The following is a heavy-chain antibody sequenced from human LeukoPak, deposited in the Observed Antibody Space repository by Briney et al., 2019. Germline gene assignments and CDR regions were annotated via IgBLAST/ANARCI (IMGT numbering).Heavy chain of an antibody. Sequence: SETLSLTCTVSGYSISSGYYWGWIRQPLGKGLEWIGSIYHSGSTYYNPSLKSRVTISVDTSKNQFSLKLSSVTAADTAVYYCARYEQWLALDYWGQGTLVTVSS. CDR2: IYHSGST. CDR3: ARYEQWLALDY. J-gene: IGHJ4*02. D-gene: IGHD6-19*01. V-gene: IGHV4-38-2*02. CDR1: GYSISSGYY.